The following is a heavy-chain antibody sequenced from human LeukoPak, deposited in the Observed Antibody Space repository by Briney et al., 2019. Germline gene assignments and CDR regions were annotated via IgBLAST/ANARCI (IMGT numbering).Heavy chain of an antibody. V-gene: IGHV1-18*01. D-gene: IGHD1-26*01. Sequence: ASVKVSCKASGYTFTTYGISWVRQAPGQGLEWMGWINAYSGNTNYAQKLQGRVTMTTDTSTSTAYMELRSLRSDDTAVYYCARVTLSGSYPFDYWGQGTLVTVSS. CDR1: GYTFTTYG. J-gene: IGHJ4*02. CDR2: INAYSGNT. CDR3: ARVTLSGSYPFDY.